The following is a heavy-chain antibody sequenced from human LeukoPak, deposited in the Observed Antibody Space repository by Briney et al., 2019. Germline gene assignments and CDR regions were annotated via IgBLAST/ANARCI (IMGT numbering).Heavy chain of an antibody. D-gene: IGHD1-26*01. J-gene: IGHJ4*02. V-gene: IGHV3-23*01. Sequence: PGGSLRLSCAASGFTFSSYAMSWVRQAPGKGLEWVSVISGSGSAVYYADSVRGRFTISRDNAKDSLFLQMNSLRAEDTALYYCARGVTWDVYPGVGYWGQGALVTVFS. CDR1: GFTFSSYA. CDR3: ARGVTWDVYPGVGY. CDR2: ISGSGSAV.